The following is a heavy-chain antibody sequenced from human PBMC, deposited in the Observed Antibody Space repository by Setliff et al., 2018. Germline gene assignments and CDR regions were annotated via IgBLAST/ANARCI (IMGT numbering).Heavy chain of an antibody. CDR3: ARLPPLVQNNGASNHAFDV. CDR2: LDWDDDK. V-gene: IGHV2-70*04. Sequence: SGPTLVNPTQTLTLTCTLSGFSLSTTETHVSWIRQPPGKAPEWLARLDWDDDKFYNTSLRSRLTLSKDTSKNQVILTMTNMDPADTATYYCARLPPLVQNNGASNHAFDVWGPGAVVTVS. J-gene: IGHJ3*01. D-gene: IGHD6-6*01. CDR1: GFSLSTTETH.